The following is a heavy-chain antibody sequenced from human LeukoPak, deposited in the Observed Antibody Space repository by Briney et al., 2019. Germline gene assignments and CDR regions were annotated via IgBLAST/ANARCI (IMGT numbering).Heavy chain of an antibody. Sequence: GASVKVSCKASGYTFTSYGISWVRQAPGQGLEWMGWISAYNGNTNYAQKLQGRVTMTTDTSTSTAYMEVRSLRSDDTAVYYCARGWGNCSGGSCYAFDIWGQGTMVTVSS. CDR3: ARGWGNCSGGSCYAFDI. CDR2: ISAYNGNT. CDR1: GYTFTSYG. V-gene: IGHV1-18*01. D-gene: IGHD2-15*01. J-gene: IGHJ3*02.